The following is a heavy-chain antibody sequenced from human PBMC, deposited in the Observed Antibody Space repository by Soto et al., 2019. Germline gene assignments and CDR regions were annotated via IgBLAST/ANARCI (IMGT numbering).Heavy chain of an antibody. J-gene: IGHJ5*02. D-gene: IGHD3-22*01. CDR1: GVPVSSNY. Sequence: GGSLRLSCAASGVPVSSNYMSWVRQAPGKGLEWVSVIYSGGSTYYADSVKGRFTISRDNSKNTLYLQMNSLRAEDTAVYYCARAPSYYDSSGYLYWFDPWGQGTLVTVSS. CDR3: ARAPSYYDSSGYLYWFDP. V-gene: IGHV3-66*01. CDR2: IYSGGST.